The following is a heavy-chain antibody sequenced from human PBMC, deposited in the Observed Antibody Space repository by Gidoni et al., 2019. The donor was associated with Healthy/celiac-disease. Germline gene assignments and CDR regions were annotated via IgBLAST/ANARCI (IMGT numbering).Heavy chain of an antibody. CDR3: ASSGGYYDSSGYGAFDI. D-gene: IGHD3-22*01. J-gene: IGHJ3*02. V-gene: IGHV1-18*01. Sequence: QVQLVQSGAEVKKPGASVKVSCKASGSPFTSYGISWVRQAPGQGLEWMGWISAYKGTTNYEKKLQGRVTMTTDKSTSTAYMELRSRRSDDTAVYYCASSGGYYDSSGYGAFDIWGQGTMVTVSS. CDR2: ISAYKGTT. CDR1: GSPFTSYG.